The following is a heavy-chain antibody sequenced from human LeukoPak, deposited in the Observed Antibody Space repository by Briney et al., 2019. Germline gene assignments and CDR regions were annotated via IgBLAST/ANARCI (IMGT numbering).Heavy chain of an antibody. CDR3: ARRYSSGSFDY. V-gene: IGHV1-18*01. D-gene: IGHD6-19*01. J-gene: IGHJ4*02. Sequence: ASVKVSCKASGYTFTSYGISWVRQAPGQGLGCMGWISAYNGNTNYAQKLQGRVTMTTDTSTSTAYMELRSLRSDDTAVYYCARRYSSGSFDYWGQGTLVTVSS. CDR1: GYTFTSYG. CDR2: ISAYNGNT.